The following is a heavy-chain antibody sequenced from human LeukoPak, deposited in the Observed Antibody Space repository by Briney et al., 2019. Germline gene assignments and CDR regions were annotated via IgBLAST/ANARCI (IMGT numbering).Heavy chain of an antibody. CDR1: GFTFSSYA. J-gene: IGHJ6*04. Sequence: PGRSLGLSCAASGFTFSSYAMHWVRQAPGKGLEWVAVISYDGSNKYYADSVKGRFTISRDNSKNTLYLQMNSLRAEDTAVYYCARARYSHDYYYGMDVWGKGTTVTVSS. V-gene: IGHV3-30*04. CDR3: ARARYSHDYYYGMDV. CDR2: ISYDGSNK. D-gene: IGHD5-18*01.